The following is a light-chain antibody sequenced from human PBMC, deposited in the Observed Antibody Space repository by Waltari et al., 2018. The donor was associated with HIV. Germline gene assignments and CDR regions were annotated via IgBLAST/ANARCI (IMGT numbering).Light chain of an antibody. J-gene: IGLJ3*02. Sequence: SYELTQPPSMSVSPGQTANITCSGDKLGNEYACWYQQKAGQSPVLGIFKDTRRPSGIPERFSGSTSGNTATLTISGTQAMDEADYYCQAWDSGNVVFGGGTKLTVL. CDR2: KDT. CDR3: QAWDSGNVV. CDR1: KLGNEY. V-gene: IGLV3-1*01.